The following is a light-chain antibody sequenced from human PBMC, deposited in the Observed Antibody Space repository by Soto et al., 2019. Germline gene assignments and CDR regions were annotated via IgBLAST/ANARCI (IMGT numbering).Light chain of an antibody. CDR2: DVN. J-gene: IGLJ2*01. CDR1: RSDIGAYPC. CDR3: KSFTTSTTMI. Sequence: QSALTQPASVSGSPGQSITISCTGTRSDIGAYPCVSWYQQHPGEVPKLILYDVNVRPSVVSNRFSGSKSGNTASLTISGLQADDEDEYYCKSFTTSTTMIFGGGTKVTVL. V-gene: IGLV2-14*03.